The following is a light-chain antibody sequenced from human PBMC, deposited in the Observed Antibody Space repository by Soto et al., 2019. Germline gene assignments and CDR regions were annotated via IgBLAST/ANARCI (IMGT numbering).Light chain of an antibody. CDR3: VQGSQSPLL. V-gene: IGKV2-30*02. J-gene: IGKJ3*01. CDR2: KVS. CDR1: QSLVHSDGNTY. Sequence: DVVMTQSPLSLPVTLGQPASISCRSSQSLVHSDGNTYLSWFQQRPGQSPRRLIYKVSKRDSGVPDIISGSGSGTDFTMKISRVEAEEVGVYYCVQGSQSPLLFGPGTKVDIK.